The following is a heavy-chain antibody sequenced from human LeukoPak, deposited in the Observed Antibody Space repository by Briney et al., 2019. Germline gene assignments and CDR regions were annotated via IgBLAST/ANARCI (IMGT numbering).Heavy chain of an antibody. V-gene: IGHV3-74*01. CDR1: GFTLRKTW. D-gene: IGHD3-10*01. CDR3: AKDRHYYGSVPESYYFDY. Sequence: PGGSLRLSCAASGFTLRKTWMHWVRQAPGKGLEWVARINNDGTTRNYADSVKGRFTISRDNSKNTLYLQMNSLRAEDTAVYYCAKDRHYYGSVPESYYFDYWGQGTLVTVSS. CDR2: INNDGTTR. J-gene: IGHJ4*02.